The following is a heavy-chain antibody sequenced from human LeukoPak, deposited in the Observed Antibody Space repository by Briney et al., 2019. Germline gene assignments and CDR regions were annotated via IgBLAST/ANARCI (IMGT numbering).Heavy chain of an antibody. J-gene: IGHJ5*02. CDR3: ARGQDDIPFADWFDP. V-gene: IGHV4-39*07. D-gene: IGHD3-9*01. CDR1: GGSISSYY. Sequence: PSETLSLTCTVSGGSISSYYWGWIRQPPGKGLQWIGSIYYSESTYYNPSLKSRVTISVDTSKNQFSLKLSSVTAADTAVYYCARGQDDIPFADWFDPWGQGTLVTVSS. CDR2: IYYSEST.